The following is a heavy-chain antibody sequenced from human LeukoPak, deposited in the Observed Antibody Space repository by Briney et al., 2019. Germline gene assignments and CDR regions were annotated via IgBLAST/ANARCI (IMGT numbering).Heavy chain of an antibody. CDR2: IYYSGST. D-gene: IGHD3-22*01. CDR1: GGSISSGGYY. Sequence: SETLSLTCTVSGGSISSGGYYWSWIRQHPGKGLEWIEYIYYSGSTYYNPSLKSRVTISVDTSKNQFSLKLSSVTAADTAVYYCARASYYYDSSGLDYWGQGTLVTVSS. V-gene: IGHV4-31*03. J-gene: IGHJ4*02. CDR3: ARASYYYDSSGLDY.